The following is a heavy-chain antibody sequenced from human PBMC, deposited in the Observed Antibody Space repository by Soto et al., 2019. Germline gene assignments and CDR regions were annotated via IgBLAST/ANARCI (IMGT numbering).Heavy chain of an antibody. J-gene: IGHJ5*02. D-gene: IGHD3-9*01. CDR1: GYTFTSYG. CDR2: ISAYNGNT. CDR3: ATGSSLRYCHWLSEDYWCDP. V-gene: IGHV1-18*01. Sequence: QVQLVQSGAEVKKPGASVKVSCKASGYTFTSYGISWVRQAPGQGLEWMGWISAYNGNTNYAQKLQGRVTMTTDTTTSTDYMERKHLITDDTAAYYCATGSSLRYCHWLSEDYWCDPWGKGTLVTVSS.